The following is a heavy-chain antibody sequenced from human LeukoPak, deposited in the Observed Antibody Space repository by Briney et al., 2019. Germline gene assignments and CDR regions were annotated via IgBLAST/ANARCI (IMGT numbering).Heavy chain of an antibody. CDR3: ARVRHCSSTSCLNFDY. V-gene: IGHV1-46*01. J-gene: IGHJ4*02. D-gene: IGHD2-2*01. CDR1: GYTFTSYY. Sequence: ASVKVSCKASGYTFTSYYMHWVRQAPGQGLEWMGIINPSGGSTSYAQKFQGRVTMTRVMSTSTVYMELSSLRSEDTAVYYCARVRHCSSTSCLNFDYWGQGTLVTVSS. CDR2: INPSGGST.